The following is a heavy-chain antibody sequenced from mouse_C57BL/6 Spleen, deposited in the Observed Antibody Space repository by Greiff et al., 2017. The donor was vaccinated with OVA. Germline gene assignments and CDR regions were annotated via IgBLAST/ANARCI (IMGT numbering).Heavy chain of an antibody. Sequence: VQLQQSGAELAKPGASVKLSCKASGYTFTSYWMHWVKQRPGQGLEWIGYINPSSGYTKYNQKFKDKATLTADNSSSTAYMQLSSLTYEDSAVYYGERSGNRQLRADIDYWGQGTTLTVAS. J-gene: IGHJ2*01. V-gene: IGHV1-7*01. CDR2: INPSSGYT. D-gene: IGHD3-2*02. CDR3: ERSGNRQLRADIDY. CDR1: GYTFTSYW.